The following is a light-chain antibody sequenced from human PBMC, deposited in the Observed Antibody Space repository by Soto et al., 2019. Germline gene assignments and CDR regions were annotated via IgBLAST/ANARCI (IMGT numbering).Light chain of an antibody. J-gene: IGLJ1*01. CDR3: TSYTRDTALV. CDR2: EVS. CDR1: SSDVGTYNY. Sequence: QSALTQPASVSGSPGQSITISCTGTSSDVGTYNYVSWYQHHPGKAPKLIIYEVSNRPSGVSNRFSGSKSGSTASLTISGLQDEDEADYHCTSYTRDTALVFGTGTKLTVL. V-gene: IGLV2-14*01.